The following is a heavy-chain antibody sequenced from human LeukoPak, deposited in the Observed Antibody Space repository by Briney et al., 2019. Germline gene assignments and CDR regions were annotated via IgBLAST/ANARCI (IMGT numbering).Heavy chain of an antibody. V-gene: IGHV3-48*01. Sequence: PGGSLRLSCAASGFTFSSYSMNWVRQAPGKGLEWVSYISSSSSSTIYYADSVKGRFTISRDNAKNSLYLQMNSLRAEDTAVYYCARHQITISYYYYYMDVWGKGTTVTVSS. CDR3: ARHQITISYYYYYMDV. CDR2: ISSSSSSTI. CDR1: GFTFSSYS. D-gene: IGHD3-3*01. J-gene: IGHJ6*03.